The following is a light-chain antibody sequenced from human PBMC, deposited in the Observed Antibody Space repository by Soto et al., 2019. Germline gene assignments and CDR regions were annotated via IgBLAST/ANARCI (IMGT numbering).Light chain of an antibody. CDR2: GAS. Sequence: EILLTQSPGTVSLSPGERATLSCRASQSVSRSYLAWYQLKPGQAPRLLIYGASSRATGIPDRFSGSGSGTDFTLTISRLEPEDFAVYYCQQYGSSTYTFGQGTELEIK. J-gene: IGKJ2*01. CDR1: QSVSRSY. CDR3: QQYGSSTYT. V-gene: IGKV3-20*01.